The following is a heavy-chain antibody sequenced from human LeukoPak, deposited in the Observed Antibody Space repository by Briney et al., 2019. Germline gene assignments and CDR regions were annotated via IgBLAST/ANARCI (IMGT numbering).Heavy chain of an antibody. J-gene: IGHJ4*02. CDR1: GGSISSGDYY. V-gene: IGHV4-30-4*01. CDR3: ARGTYDIWSGPYYFDY. D-gene: IGHD3-3*01. Sequence: SETLSLTCTVSGGSISSGDYYWSWIRQPPGKGLEWIGYIYYSGSTYYNPSLKSRVTISVDTSKNQFSLKLSSVTAADTAVYYCARGTYDIWSGPYYFDYWGQGTLVTVSS. CDR2: IYYSGST.